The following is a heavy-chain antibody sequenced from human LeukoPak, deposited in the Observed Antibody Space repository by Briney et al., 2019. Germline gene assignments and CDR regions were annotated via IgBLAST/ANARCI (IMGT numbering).Heavy chain of an antibody. Sequence: GGSLRLSCAASGFTFSDYSMNWVRQAPGKGLECVSYNSGSSTTIYYADSVRGRFTISRDNAKNSLYLQMNSLRAEDAAVYYCARDIRYGDYAGWFDPWGLGTLVTVSS. CDR2: NSGSSTTI. CDR3: ARDIRYGDYAGWFDP. CDR1: GFTFSDYS. J-gene: IGHJ5*02. D-gene: IGHD4-17*01. V-gene: IGHV3-48*04.